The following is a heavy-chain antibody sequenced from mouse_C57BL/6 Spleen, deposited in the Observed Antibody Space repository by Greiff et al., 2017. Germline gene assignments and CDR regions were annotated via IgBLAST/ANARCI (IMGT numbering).Heavy chain of an antibody. Sequence: QFQLQQPGAELVRPGSSVKLSCKASGYTFTSYWMHWVKQRPIQGLECIGNIDPSDSETHYNQKFKDKATLTVDKSSSTAYMQLSSLTSEDSAVYYCARVFTTVVVPYAMDYWGQGTSVTVSS. CDR2: IDPSDSET. V-gene: IGHV1-52*01. J-gene: IGHJ4*01. CDR3: ARVFTTVVVPYAMDY. D-gene: IGHD1-1*01. CDR1: GYTFTSYW.